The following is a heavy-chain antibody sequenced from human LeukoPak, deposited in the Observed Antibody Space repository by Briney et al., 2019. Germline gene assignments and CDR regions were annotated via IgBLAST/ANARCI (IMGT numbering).Heavy chain of an antibody. Sequence: SETLSLTCAVYGGSFSSYYWSWIRQPPGKGLEWIGEINHSGSTNYNPSLKSRVTISVDTSKNQFSLKLSSVTAADTAVYYCARETGTTNFDYWGQGTLVTVSS. D-gene: IGHD1-7*01. CDR3: ARETGTTNFDY. CDR1: GGSFSSYY. J-gene: IGHJ4*02. V-gene: IGHV4-34*01. CDR2: INHSGST.